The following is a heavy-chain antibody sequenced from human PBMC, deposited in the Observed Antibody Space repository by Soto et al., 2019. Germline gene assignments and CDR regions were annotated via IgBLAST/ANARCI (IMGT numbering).Heavy chain of an antibody. Sequence: GGSLRLSCAASGFTFSSYDMHWVRQATGKGLEWVSAIGTAGDTYYPGSVKGRFTISRENAKNSLYLQMNSLRAEDTAVYYCARSGIAAAGTHYYYYGMDVWGQGTTVTVSS. V-gene: IGHV3-13*01. D-gene: IGHD6-13*01. J-gene: IGHJ6*02. CDR3: ARSGIAAAGTHYYYYGMDV. CDR2: IGTAGDT. CDR1: GFTFSSYD.